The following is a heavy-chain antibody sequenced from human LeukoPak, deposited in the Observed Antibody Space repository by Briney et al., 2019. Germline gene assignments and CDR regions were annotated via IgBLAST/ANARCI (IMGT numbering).Heavy chain of an antibody. CDR2: IYSGGST. V-gene: IGHV3-66*01. CDR3: ARVGYSSGWYKRGYFDY. CDR1: GFTVSSNY. Sequence: PGGSLRLSCAASGFTVSSNYRSWVRQAPGKGLEWGSVIYSGGSTYYADSVKGRFTISRDNSKNTLYLQMNSLGAEDTAVYYCARVGYSSGWYKRGYFDYWGQGTLVTVSS. J-gene: IGHJ4*02. D-gene: IGHD6-19*01.